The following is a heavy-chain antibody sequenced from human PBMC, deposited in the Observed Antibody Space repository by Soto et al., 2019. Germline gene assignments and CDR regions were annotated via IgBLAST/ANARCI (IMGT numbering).Heavy chain of an antibody. CDR3: AYGGSCDY. CDR1: GFSFNTYE. D-gene: IGHD1-26*01. J-gene: IGHJ4*02. Sequence: EVQLVESGGGLVQPGGSLRLSCAASGFSFNTYEMNWVRQAPGKGLEGVLYISSSGSTIYYADSKKGRFTVSRDNGKNSLYLQMNSLRAEDTAVYYCAYGGSCDYWGQGTQVTVSS. CDR2: ISSSGSTI. V-gene: IGHV3-48*03.